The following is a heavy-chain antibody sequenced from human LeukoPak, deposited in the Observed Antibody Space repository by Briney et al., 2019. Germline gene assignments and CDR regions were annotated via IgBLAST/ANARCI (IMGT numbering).Heavy chain of an antibody. D-gene: IGHD2-21*02. J-gene: IGHJ4*02. Sequence: PSETLSLTCTVSGAPISGYYWSWIRQPAGKGLEWIGRIYTTGSTNYNPSLKSRVTMSVDSSKNQFSLQVTSVTAADTAVYYCAKSPGVTASRFYFDYRGQGALVTVSS. V-gene: IGHV4-4*07. CDR3: AKSPGVTASRFYFDY. CDR2: IYTTGST. CDR1: GAPISGYY.